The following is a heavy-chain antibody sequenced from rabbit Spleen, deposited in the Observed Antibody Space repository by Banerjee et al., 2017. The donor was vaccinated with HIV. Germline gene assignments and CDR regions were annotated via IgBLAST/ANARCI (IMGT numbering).Heavy chain of an antibody. Sequence: QSLEESGGDLVKPGASLTLTCIASGFSFSSSYWICWVRQAPGKGLEWIGRIVSGDGSAYYASWAKGRFTISKTSSTTVTLQMTSLTAADTATYFCARDLVGVIGWNFYLWGPGTLVTVS. CDR3: ARDLVGVIGWNFYL. V-gene: IGHV1S40*01. CDR1: GFSFSSSYW. D-gene: IGHD1-1*01. CDR2: IVSGDGSA. J-gene: IGHJ4*01.